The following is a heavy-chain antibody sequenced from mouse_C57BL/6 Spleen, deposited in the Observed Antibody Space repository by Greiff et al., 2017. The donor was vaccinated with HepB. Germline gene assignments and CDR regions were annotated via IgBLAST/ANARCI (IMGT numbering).Heavy chain of an antibody. CDR1: GFTFSSYA. V-gene: IGHV5-4*01. CDR2: ISDGGSYT. J-gene: IGHJ2*01. D-gene: IGHD3-2*02. CDR3: ARDPAQAYYFDY. Sequence: EVKVVESGGGLVKPGGSLKLSCAASGFTFSSYAMSWVRQTPEKRLEWVATISDGGSYTYYPDNVKGRFTISRDNAKNNLYLQMSHLKSEDTAMYYCARDPAQAYYFDYWGQGTTLTVSS.